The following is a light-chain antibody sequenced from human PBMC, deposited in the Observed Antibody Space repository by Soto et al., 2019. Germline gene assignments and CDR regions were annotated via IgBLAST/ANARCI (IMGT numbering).Light chain of an antibody. CDR3: QQYGSSPFT. J-gene: IGKJ3*01. CDR2: GAS. V-gene: IGKV3-20*01. Sequence: EIVLTQSPGTLSLSPGERATLSCRASQSVSSSYLAWYQQKPGQAPRLLIYGASSRATGIPDRFRGSGSETDFTLTISRLEPDDFAVYYCQQYGSSPFTFGPGTKVDIK. CDR1: QSVSSSY.